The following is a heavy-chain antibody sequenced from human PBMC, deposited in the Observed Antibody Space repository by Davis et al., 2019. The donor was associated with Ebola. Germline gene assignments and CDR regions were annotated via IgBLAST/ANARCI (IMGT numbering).Heavy chain of an antibody. CDR3: ARSPLVFYYDSSGSPHAFDI. V-gene: IGHV5-51*01. CDR1: GYRFTSYW. Sequence: GESLKISCKGSGYRFTSYWIGLVRQLPGKGLEWMGIIYPGDSNTRYSPSFQGQVTISADKSITTAYLQWSGLKASDTAMYYCARSPLVFYYDSSGSPHAFDIWGQGTMVTVSS. J-gene: IGHJ3*02. CDR2: IYPGDSNT. D-gene: IGHD3-22*01.